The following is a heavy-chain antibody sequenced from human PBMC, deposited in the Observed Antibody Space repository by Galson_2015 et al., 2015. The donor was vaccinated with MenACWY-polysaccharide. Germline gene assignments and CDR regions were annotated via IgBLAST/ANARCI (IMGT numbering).Heavy chain of an antibody. D-gene: IGHD1-26*01. J-gene: IGHJ5*02. V-gene: IGHV3-23*01. Sequence: SLRLSCAVSGFTFSSYVMSWFRQAPGRGLEWVSSITDSGNSTYYVDSAKGRFTISRDNSKNTLFLQMNSLRADDTAVYYCAKGGREVDNWLDPWGQGAPVPVSP. CDR2: ITDSGNST. CDR1: GFTFSSYV. CDR3: AKGGREVDNWLDP.